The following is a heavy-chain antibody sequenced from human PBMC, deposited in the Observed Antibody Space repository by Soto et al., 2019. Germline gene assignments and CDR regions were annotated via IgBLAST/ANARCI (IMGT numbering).Heavy chain of an antibody. V-gene: IGHV1-18*01. CDR2: ISAYNGNT. J-gene: IGHJ4*02. CDR3: AREGGYCSSTSCYTGWNYADY. Sequence: QVQLVQSGAEVKKPGASVKVSCKASGYTFTSYGISWVRQAPGQGLEWMGWISAYNGNTNYAQKLQGRVTMTTDTSTSTAYMELRSLRSDDTPVYYCAREGGYCSSTSCYTGWNYADYWGQGTLVTFSS. CDR1: GYTFTSYG. D-gene: IGHD2-2*02.